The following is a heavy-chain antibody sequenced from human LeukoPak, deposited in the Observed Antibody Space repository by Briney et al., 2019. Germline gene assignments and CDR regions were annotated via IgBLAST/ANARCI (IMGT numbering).Heavy chain of an antibody. CDR1: GGSFSGYY. CDR3: ARYSYPYFDY. J-gene: IGHJ4*02. Sequence: PSETLSLTCAVYGGSFSGYYWSWIRQPPGKGLEWIGEINHSGSTNYNPSLKSRVTISVDRSKNQFSLKLSSVTAADTAVYYCARYSYPYFDYWGQGTLVTVSS. CDR2: INHSGST. V-gene: IGHV4-34*01. D-gene: IGHD5-18*01.